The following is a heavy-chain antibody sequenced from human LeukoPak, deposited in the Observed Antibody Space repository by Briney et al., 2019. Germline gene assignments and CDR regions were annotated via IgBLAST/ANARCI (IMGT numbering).Heavy chain of an antibody. Sequence: NPGGSLRLSCAASGFNFSKYWMHWVRQAPGKGLEWVAYITSSGADIYYADSVKGRFTISRGNAKNALFLRMNSLRVEDTATYYCASDIVATSGDFWGQGTLVSVSS. V-gene: IGHV3-11*01. CDR2: ITSSGADI. J-gene: IGHJ4*02. CDR1: GFNFSKYW. D-gene: IGHD5-12*01. CDR3: ASDIVATSGDF.